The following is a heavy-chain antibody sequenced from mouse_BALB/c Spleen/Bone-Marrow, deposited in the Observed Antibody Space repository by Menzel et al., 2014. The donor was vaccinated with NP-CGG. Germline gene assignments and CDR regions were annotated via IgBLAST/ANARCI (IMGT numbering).Heavy chain of an antibody. V-gene: IGHV1S81*02. J-gene: IGHJ4*01. CDR1: GYTFTSYY. CDR3: SRGRRDALDY. Sequence: HVHVKQSGAELVKPGASVKLSCKASGYTFTSYYMYWVKQRPGQGLEWFGEINPSNGGTNFNEKFKNKATLTVDKSSSTAYMQLSSLTSEDSAVYYCSRGRRDALDYWGQGTSVTVSS. CDR2: INPSNGGT.